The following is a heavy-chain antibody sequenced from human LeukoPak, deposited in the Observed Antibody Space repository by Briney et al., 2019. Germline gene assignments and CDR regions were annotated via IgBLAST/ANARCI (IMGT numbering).Heavy chain of an antibody. D-gene: IGHD2-21*01. CDR2: ISAYNGNT. Sequence: ASVKVSCKASGYTFTTYGIAWVRRAPGQGLEWMGWISAYNGNTNSAQKLQGRVTMTTDTSTSTAYMELRNLRSDDTAVYYCARIAYCGGDCYTTYFDYWGQGTLVTVSP. CDR1: GYTFTTYG. V-gene: IGHV1-18*01. CDR3: ARIAYCGGDCYTTYFDY. J-gene: IGHJ4*02.